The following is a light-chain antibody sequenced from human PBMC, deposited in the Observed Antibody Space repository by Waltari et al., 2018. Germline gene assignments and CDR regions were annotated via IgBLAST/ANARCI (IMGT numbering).Light chain of an antibody. CDR2: DVN. V-gene: IGLV2-14*03. CDR3: SSYSTSSSLIL. J-gene: IGLJ2*01. Sequence: QSALSQPASVSGSPGQSITISCTGASSDVGSHDYVSWYQQHPGKAPKLIIRDVNNRPSGVSNRFSGSKSGNTASLTISGLQAEDEADYYCSSYSTSSSLILFGEGTKVTVL. CDR1: SSDVGSHDY.